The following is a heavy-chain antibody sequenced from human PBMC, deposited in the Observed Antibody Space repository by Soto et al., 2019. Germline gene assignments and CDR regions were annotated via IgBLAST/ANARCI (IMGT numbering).Heavy chain of an antibody. V-gene: IGHV4-39*01. CDR3: AGNYDILTGVRGRGSYGRDV. CDR2: IYYSGST. J-gene: IGHJ6*02. Sequence: QLQLQESGPGLVKPSETLSLTCTVSGGSISSSSYYWGWIRQPPGKGLEWIGSIYYSGSTYYNPSLKSRVTISVDTSKNKYSLKLSSVTAADTAVYYCAGNYDILTGVRGRGSYGRDVWGQGTTVTVSS. CDR1: GGSISSSSYY. D-gene: IGHD3-9*01.